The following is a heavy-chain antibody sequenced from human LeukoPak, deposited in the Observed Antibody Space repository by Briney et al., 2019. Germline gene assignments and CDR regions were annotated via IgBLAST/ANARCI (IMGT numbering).Heavy chain of an antibody. CDR2: INPNSGGT. Sequence: ASVKVSCKASGYTFTGYYMHWVRQAPGQGLEWMGWINPNSGGTNYAQKFQDRVTMTRDTSISTAYMELSRLRSDDTAVYYCARDKGIMVRGVIGFDYWGQGTLVTVSS. CDR1: GYTFTGYY. D-gene: IGHD3-10*01. V-gene: IGHV1-2*02. CDR3: ARDKGIMVRGVIGFDY. J-gene: IGHJ4*02.